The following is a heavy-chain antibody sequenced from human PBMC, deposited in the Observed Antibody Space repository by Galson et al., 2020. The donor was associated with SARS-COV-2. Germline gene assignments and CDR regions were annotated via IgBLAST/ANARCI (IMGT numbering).Heavy chain of an antibody. CDR3: ASFGSLGFDWLFDMADY. J-gene: IGHJ4*02. CDR1: GYTFTGYY. V-gene: IGHV1-2*02. D-gene: IGHD3-9*01. CDR2: INPNSGGT. Sequence: ASVKVSCKASGYTFTGYYMHWVRQAPGQGLEWMGWINPNSGGTNYAQKFQGRVTMTRDTSISTAYMELSRLRSDDTAVYYCASFGSLGFDWLFDMADYWGQGTLVTVSS.